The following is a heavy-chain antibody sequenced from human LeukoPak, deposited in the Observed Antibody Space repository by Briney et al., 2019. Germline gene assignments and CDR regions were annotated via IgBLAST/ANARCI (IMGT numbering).Heavy chain of an antibody. Sequence: GGSLRLSCAASDLIVSINYMAWVRRAPGRGLEWVSMTHVDGKTYYADSVKGRFTVSRDYSNNTMYLQMNTLSAEDTAIYYCARVRQLYTIGFQNFDYRGQGTRVTVSS. J-gene: IGHJ4*02. CDR3: ARVRQLYTIGFQNFDY. CDR2: THVDGKT. V-gene: IGHV3-66*01. D-gene: IGHD2-8*01. CDR1: DLIVSINY.